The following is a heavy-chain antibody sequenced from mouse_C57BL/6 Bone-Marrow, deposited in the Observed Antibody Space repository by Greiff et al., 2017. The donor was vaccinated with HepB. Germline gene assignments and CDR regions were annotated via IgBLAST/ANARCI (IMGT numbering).Heavy chain of an antibody. CDR2: INPNYGTT. CDR3: ARGGLYAHYFDY. V-gene: IGHV1-39*01. J-gene: IGHJ2*01. CDR1: GYSFTDYN. Sequence: VHVKQSGPELVKPGASVKISCKASGYSFTDYNMNWVKQSNGKSLEWIGVINPNYGTTSYKQKFKGKATLTVDQSSSTAYMQLNSLTSEDSAVYYCARGGLYAHYFDYWGQGTTLTVSS. D-gene: IGHD1-1*01.